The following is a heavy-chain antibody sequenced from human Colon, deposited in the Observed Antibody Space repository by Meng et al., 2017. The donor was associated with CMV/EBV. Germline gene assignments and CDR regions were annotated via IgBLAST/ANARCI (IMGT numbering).Heavy chain of an antibody. D-gene: IGHD3-10*01. Sequence: SVFTFSSYAMTWGRQAPGKGLEWVSAISSSGGSKYYAAFVNGLFTISIDNSKHTLFLLMNSLRADDTALYYCAKMCGSGTYYNYPDYWGQGTLVTVSS. CDR3: AKMCGSGTYYNYPDY. V-gene: IGHV3-23*01. J-gene: IGHJ4*02. CDR2: ISSSGGSK. CDR1: VFTFSSYA.